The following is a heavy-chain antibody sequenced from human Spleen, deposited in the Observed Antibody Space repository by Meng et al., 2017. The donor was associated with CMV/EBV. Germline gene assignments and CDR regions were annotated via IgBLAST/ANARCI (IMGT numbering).Heavy chain of an antibody. CDR1: GFTFRSYW. Sequence: LSLTCAASGFTFRSYWMSWVRQAPGKGLEWVANIKQDGSEKYYVDSVKGRFIISRDNAKNSLYLQLTSLRAEDTAVYSCVRQFSYEGDAFDIWGQGTMVTVSS. CDR2: IKQDGSEK. J-gene: IGHJ3*02. D-gene: IGHD5-12*01. V-gene: IGHV3-7*01. CDR3: VRQFSYEGDAFDI.